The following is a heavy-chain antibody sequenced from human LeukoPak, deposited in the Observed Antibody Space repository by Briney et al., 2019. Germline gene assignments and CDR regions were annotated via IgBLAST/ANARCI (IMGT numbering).Heavy chain of an antibody. Sequence: ASVKGSCKASARTFTSHGINCARQAPGRGLDCMAWMSAYNGNTNYAQKLQGRVTMTTDKSTSTAYMEMRRLRSDDTAMYYCAGEGEGDGYAIFDYWGQGTLVTVSS. CDR3: AGEGEGDGYAIFDY. J-gene: IGHJ4*02. V-gene: IGHV1-18*01. CDR1: ARTFTSHG. CDR2: MSAYNGNT. D-gene: IGHD5-18*01.